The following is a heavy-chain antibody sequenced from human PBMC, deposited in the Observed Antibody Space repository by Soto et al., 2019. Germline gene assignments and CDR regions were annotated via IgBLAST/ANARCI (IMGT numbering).Heavy chain of an antibody. D-gene: IGHD3-10*01. CDR2: ISYDGSNK. J-gene: IGHJ5*02. Sequence: PGGSLRLSCAASGFTFSSYGMHWVRQAPGKGLEWVAVISYDGSNKYYADSVKGRFTISRDNSKNTLYLQMNSLRAEDTAVYYCAKWPLNYGSGSLNWFDPWGQGTLVTVSS. V-gene: IGHV3-30*18. CDR3: AKWPLNYGSGSLNWFDP. CDR1: GFTFSSYG.